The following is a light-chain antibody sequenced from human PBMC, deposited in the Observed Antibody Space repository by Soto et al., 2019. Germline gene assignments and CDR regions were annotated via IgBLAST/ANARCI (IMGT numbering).Light chain of an antibody. CDR1: QSVSNN. Sequence: EMVMTQSPATLSVSPGERATLSCRASQSVSNNLAWYQQKPGQAPRLLIYGASTRATGIPARFSGSGSGTEFTLTISSLQSEEFAVYYCHQYNNWPQTFGQGTKVEIK. CDR3: HQYNNWPQT. V-gene: IGKV3-15*01. CDR2: GAS. J-gene: IGKJ1*01.